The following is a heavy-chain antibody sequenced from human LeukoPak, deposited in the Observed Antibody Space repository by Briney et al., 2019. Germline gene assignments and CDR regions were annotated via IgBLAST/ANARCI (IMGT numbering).Heavy chain of an antibody. Sequence: ASVKVSCKASGYTFTGYYMHWVRQARGQGLEWMGWINPNSGGTNYAQKFQGRVTMTRDTSISTAYMELSRLRSDDTAVYYCARDLITYYYDSSGYSFDYWGQGTLVTVSS. CDR3: ARDLITYYYDSSGYSFDY. D-gene: IGHD3-22*01. CDR1: GYTFTGYY. V-gene: IGHV1-2*02. CDR2: INPNSGGT. J-gene: IGHJ4*02.